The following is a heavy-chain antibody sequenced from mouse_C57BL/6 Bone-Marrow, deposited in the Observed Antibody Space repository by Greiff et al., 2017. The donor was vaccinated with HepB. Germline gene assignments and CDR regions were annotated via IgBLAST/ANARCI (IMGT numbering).Heavy chain of an antibody. J-gene: IGHJ3*01. CDR1: GFTFSDYG. CDR3: ARPLTGRKFAY. Sequence: EVHLVESGGGLVKPGGSLKLSCAASGFTFSDYGMHWVRQAPEKGLEWVAYISSGSSTIYYADTVKGRFTISRDNAKNTLFLQMTSLRSEDTAMYYCARPLTGRKFAYWGQGTLVTVSA. CDR2: ISSGSSTI. V-gene: IGHV5-17*01. D-gene: IGHD4-1*01.